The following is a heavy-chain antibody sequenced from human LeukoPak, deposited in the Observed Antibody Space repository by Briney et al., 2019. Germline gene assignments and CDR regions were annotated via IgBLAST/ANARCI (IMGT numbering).Heavy chain of an antibody. CDR1: GFTFSSYA. CDR3: AKVGDYYGSGKYSNFDY. CDR2: SGSGSTT. V-gene: IGHV3-23*01. D-gene: IGHD3-10*01. J-gene: IGHJ4*02. Sequence: PGGSLRLSCAASGFTFSSYAMTWVRQAPGKGLEWVSASGSGSTTYYADSVKGRFTISRDNSKNTLYLQMSSLRAEDTAVYYCAKVGDYYGSGKYSNFDYWGQGTLVTVSS.